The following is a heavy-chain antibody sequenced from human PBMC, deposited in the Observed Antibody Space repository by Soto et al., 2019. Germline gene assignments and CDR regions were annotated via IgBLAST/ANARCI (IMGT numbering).Heavy chain of an antibody. Sequence: QVQLVQSGAEVKKPGASVKVSCKASGYTFTSYDINWVRQATGQGLEWMGWMNPNSGNTGYAQKFQGRVTMTRNNSISTAYMELSSLRSEDTAVYYCARGQQLGAHPHYYYYYGMDVWGQGTTVTVSS. J-gene: IGHJ6*02. V-gene: IGHV1-8*01. CDR1: GYTFTSYD. CDR3: ARGQQLGAHPHYYYYYGMDV. CDR2: MNPNSGNT. D-gene: IGHD6-13*01.